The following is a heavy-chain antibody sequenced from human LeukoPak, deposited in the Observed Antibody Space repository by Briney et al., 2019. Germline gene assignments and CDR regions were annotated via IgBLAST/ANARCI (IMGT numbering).Heavy chain of an antibody. CDR2: INHSGST. J-gene: IGHJ4*02. CDR3: ARGGEWLRLFNY. CDR1: GGSFSGYY. V-gene: IGHV4-34*01. Sequence: SETLSLTCAVYGGSFSGYYWSWIRQPPGKGLEWIGEINHSGSTNYNPSLKSRVTISVDTSKNQFSLKLSSGTAADTAVYYCARGGEWLRLFNYWGQGTLVTVSS. D-gene: IGHD5-12*01.